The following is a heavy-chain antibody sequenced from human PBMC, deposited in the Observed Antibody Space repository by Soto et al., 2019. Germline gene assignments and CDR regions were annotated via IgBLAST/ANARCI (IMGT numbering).Heavy chain of an antibody. CDR1: GYTFTNYY. D-gene: IGHD2-21*02. CDR2: INPSGGGT. Sequence: QVQLVQSGTEVKRPGASVKVSCKAAGYTFTNYYMHWLRQAPGQGLEWMGVINPSGGGTWYAQKFQGRVTMTRDTYTSTVYMELGSLRSEDTAVYYCARLVVPYCGGDCYSGFDSWGQGTLVTVSS. J-gene: IGHJ4*02. CDR3: ARLVVPYCGGDCYSGFDS. V-gene: IGHV1-46*01.